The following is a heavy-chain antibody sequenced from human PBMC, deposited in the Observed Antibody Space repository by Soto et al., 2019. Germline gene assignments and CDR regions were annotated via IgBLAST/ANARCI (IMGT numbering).Heavy chain of an antibody. D-gene: IGHD3-22*01. CDR1: GFTVSDYY. CDR2: ISSSGSTI. Sequence: PWGSLRLSCAASGFTVSDYYMSWIRQAPGKGLEWVSYISSSGSTIYYADSVKGRFTISRDNAKNSLYLQMNSLRAEDTAVYYCSGYYSYAFDIWGQGTMVTVSS. J-gene: IGHJ3*02. V-gene: IGHV3-11*01. CDR3: SGYYSYAFDI.